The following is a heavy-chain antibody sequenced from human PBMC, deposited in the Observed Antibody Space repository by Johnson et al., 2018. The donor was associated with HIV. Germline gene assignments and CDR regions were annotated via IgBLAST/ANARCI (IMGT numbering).Heavy chain of an antibody. D-gene: IGHD3-3*01. CDR2: ISYDGSNK. V-gene: IGHV3-30*03. CDR1: GFTFSSYG. Sequence: QVQLVESGGGVVHPGRSLRLSCAASGFTFSSYGMHWVRQAPGKGLEWVAVISYDGSNKYYPDSVKGRFTISRDNSKKTLYLQMNSLRAEDTAVYYCARDKRDYDFWGGDAFDIWGQGTMVTVSS. CDR3: ARDKRDYDFWGGDAFDI. J-gene: IGHJ3*02.